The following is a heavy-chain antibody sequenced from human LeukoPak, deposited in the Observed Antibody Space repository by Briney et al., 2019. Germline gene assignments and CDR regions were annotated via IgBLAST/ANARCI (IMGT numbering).Heavy chain of an antibody. CDR2: TYNSGST. V-gene: IGHV4-59*03. Sequence: SETLSLTCTVSGVSISIYYWSWIRQSPGKGLEWIGYTYNSGSTNYNPSLKSRVTISADTSKNQFSLKLTSVTAADTAVYYCAMSYDSSGYYRYWGQGTLVTVSS. CDR1: GVSISIYY. CDR3: AMSYDSSGYYRY. D-gene: IGHD3-22*01. J-gene: IGHJ4*02.